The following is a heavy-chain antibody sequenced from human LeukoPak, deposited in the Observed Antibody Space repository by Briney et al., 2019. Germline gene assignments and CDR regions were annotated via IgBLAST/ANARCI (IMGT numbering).Heavy chain of an antibody. CDR1: GFIFSNYA. CDR3: AREGRSWWRNWFDP. Sequence: GGSLRLSCAASGFIFSNYAMHWVRQAPGKGLDFVSAISGNGSSTYYANSVKGRFTISRDNSKNTLYLQMGSLRPEDMSVYYCAREGRSWWRNWFDPWGQGTLVTVSS. D-gene: IGHD2-8*02. V-gene: IGHV3-64*01. J-gene: IGHJ5*02. CDR2: ISGNGSST.